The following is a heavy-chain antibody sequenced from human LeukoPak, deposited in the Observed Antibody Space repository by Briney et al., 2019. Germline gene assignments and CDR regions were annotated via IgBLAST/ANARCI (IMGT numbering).Heavy chain of an antibody. CDR2: IYYSGST. Sequence: SETLSLTCTVSGASISTYYWAWIRQPPGKGLEWIGYIYYSGSTHYNPSLESRVTISVDTSKNQFSLKLASVTAADTAIYYCAKGAGGFSYYNWFDPWGQGTLVTDSS. CDR1: GASISTYY. V-gene: IGHV4-59*12. J-gene: IGHJ5*02. CDR3: AKGAGGFSYYNWFDP. D-gene: IGHD5-18*01.